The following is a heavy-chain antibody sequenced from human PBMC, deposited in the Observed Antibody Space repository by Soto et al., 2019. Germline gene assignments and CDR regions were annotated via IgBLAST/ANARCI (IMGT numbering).Heavy chain of an antibody. CDR3: AVTGAGDFDY. D-gene: IGHD6-13*01. CDR2: VYHSGST. CDR1: GASISTNNC. V-gene: IGHV4-4*02. J-gene: IGHJ4*02. Sequence: SETLSLTCAVSGASISTNNCWSWVRQPPGKGLEWIGEVYHSGSTNCNPSLKSRVTISIDKSKNQFSLRLTSMTAADTAVYYCAVTGAGDFDYCSQGTLVTVSS.